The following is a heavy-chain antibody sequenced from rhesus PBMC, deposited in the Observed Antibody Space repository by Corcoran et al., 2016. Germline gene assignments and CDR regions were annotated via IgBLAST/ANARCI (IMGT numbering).Heavy chain of an antibody. CDR1: GYTFTDYY. J-gene: IGHJ4*01. Sequence: QVQLVQSGAEVKKPGSSVKVSCKASGYTFTDYYIHWVRQSPRQGLEWMGWINPYNGKPRYAQKFQGRVTMTRETSTTTVYMELSSLRSEDTAVYYCARVDPSAYVYFDFWGQGVLVTVSS. CDR3: ARVDPSAYVYFDF. V-gene: IGHV1S2*01. D-gene: IGHD2-39*01. CDR2: INPYNGKP.